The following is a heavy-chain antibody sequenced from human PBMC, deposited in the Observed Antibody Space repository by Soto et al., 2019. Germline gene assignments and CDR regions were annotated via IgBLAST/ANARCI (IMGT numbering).Heavy chain of an antibody. D-gene: IGHD3-22*01. CDR2: ISAYNGNT. CDR3: ARVPLYYYDSRGYGDY. J-gene: IGHJ4*02. CDR1: GYTFTSYG. V-gene: IGHV1-18*01. Sequence: ASVKVSCKASGYTFTSYGISWVRQAPGQGLEWMGWISAYNGNTNYAQKLQGRVTMTTDTSTSTAYMELRSLRSDDTAVYYCARVPLYYYDSRGYGDYWGQGTLVTVSS.